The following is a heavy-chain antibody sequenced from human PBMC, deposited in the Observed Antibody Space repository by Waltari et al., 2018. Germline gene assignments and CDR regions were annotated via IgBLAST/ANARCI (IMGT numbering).Heavy chain of an antibody. V-gene: IGHV4-39*01. D-gene: IGHD6-19*01. J-gene: IGHJ3*01. CDR3: AXHGXIAVAGSDAFDX. Sequence: LQESGPXLVXXSETXSPTCSXSVGSISSHXYFWGWIRQSPGKGLEWIGSIYYXGSTYYXPSLKSRVTXSVDTSKNQFSLKLRSVTXADTAVYYXAXHGXIAVAGSDAFDXWGQGTXVTVSS. CDR2: IYYXGST. CDR1: VGSISSHXYF.